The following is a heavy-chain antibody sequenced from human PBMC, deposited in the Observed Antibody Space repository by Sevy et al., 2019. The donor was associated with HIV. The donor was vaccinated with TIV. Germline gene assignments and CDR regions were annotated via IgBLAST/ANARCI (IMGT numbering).Heavy chain of an antibody. J-gene: IGHJ4*02. CDR1: RFTFSTYA. D-gene: IGHD5-18*01. CDR3: ARDGGAYTYGTGKY. Sequence: GGSLRLSCAASRFTFSTYAMHWVRQAPGKGLEWVSVISYDGNIKYYADCVKGRFTISRDDSKNTLYLQMNSLRAEDTAVYYCARDGGAYTYGTGKYWGQGTLVTVSS. V-gene: IGHV3-30-3*01. CDR2: ISYDGNIK.